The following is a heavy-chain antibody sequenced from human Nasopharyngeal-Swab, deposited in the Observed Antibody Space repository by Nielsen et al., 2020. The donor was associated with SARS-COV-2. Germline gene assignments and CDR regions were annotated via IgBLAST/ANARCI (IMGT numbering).Heavy chain of an antibody. CDR1: GFTFSIHA. Sequence: GESLKISCSASGFTFSIHAMHWVRQAPGKGLESVSTINDYEDRLYYADSVKGRFTISRDNSKNTLYLQMSILRPEDTAVYWCLKDLMLRYGFESWGQGTMVTVSS. J-gene: IGHJ3*02. CDR3: LKDLMLRYGFES. D-gene: IGHD3-10*02. CDR2: INDYEDRL. V-gene: IGHV3-64D*06.